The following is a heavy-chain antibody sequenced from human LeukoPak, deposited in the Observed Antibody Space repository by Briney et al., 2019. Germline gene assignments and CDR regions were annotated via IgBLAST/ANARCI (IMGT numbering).Heavy chain of an antibody. CDR1: GFTFSSYG. V-gene: IGHV3-33*06. J-gene: IGHJ4*02. CDR2: IWYDGSNK. D-gene: IGHD1-1*01. Sequence: GGSLRLSCAASGFTFSSYGMHWVRQAPGKGLEWVAVIWYDGSNKYYADSVKGRFTISRDNSKNTLYLQMNSLRAEDTAAHYCAKESRYTNYYFDYWGQGTLVTVSS. CDR3: AKESRYTNYYFDY.